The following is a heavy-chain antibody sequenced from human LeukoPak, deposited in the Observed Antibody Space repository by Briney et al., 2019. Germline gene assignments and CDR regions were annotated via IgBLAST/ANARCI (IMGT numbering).Heavy chain of an antibody. CDR2: IRSKIYGGTT. V-gene: IGHV3-49*05. CDR3: TRDQYSSGWYDILFDY. Sequence: KAGGSLRLSXAASGFSFSTYWMSWFRQAPGKGLEWVGFIRSKIYGGTTEYAAAVKGRFTISRDDSKSIAYLQMNSLKTEDTAVYYCTRDQYSSGWYDILFDYWGQGTLVTVSS. D-gene: IGHD6-19*01. J-gene: IGHJ4*02. CDR1: GFSFSTYW.